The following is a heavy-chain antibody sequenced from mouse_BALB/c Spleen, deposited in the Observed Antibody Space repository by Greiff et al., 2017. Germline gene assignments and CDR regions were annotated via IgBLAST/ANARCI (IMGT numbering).Heavy chain of an antibody. Sequence: EVQLQESGGGLVQPGGSLRLSCATSGFTFTDYYMSWVRQPPGKALEWLGFIRNKANGYTTEYSASVKGRFTISRDNSQSILYLQMNTLRAEDSATYYCAKLGEGAYWGQGTLVTVSA. V-gene: IGHV7-3*02. CDR3: AKLGEGAY. CDR2: IRNKANGYTT. CDR1: GFTFTDYY. D-gene: IGHD4-1*01. J-gene: IGHJ3*01.